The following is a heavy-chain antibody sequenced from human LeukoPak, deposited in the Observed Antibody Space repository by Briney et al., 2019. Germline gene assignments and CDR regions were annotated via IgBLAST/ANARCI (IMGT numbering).Heavy chain of an antibody. J-gene: IGHJ5*02. D-gene: IGHD2-2*01. CDR1: GGSFSGYY. V-gene: IGHV4-34*01. Sequence: SETLSLTCAVYGGSFSGYYWSWIRQPPGKGLEWIGEINHSGSTNYNPSLKSRVTITVDTSTNQFSLKLSSVTAADTAVYYCARGVAYCSSTSCPRLINWFDPWGQGTLVTVSS. CDR2: INHSGST. CDR3: ARGVAYCSSTSCPRLINWFDP.